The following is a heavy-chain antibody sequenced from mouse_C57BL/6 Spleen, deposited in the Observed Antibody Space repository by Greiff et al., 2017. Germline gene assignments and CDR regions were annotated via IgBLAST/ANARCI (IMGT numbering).Heavy chain of an antibody. CDR2: ISSGSSTL. V-gene: IGHV5-17*01. Sequence: EVQVVESGGGLVKPGGSLKLSCAASGFTFSDYGMHWVRQAPEKGLEWVAYISSGSSTLYYADTVKGRFTIPRDNAKNTLFLQMTSLRSEDTAMYYCARRDYGSSYGYFDVWGTGTTVTVSS. CDR1: GFTFSDYG. J-gene: IGHJ1*03. D-gene: IGHD1-1*01. CDR3: ARRDYGSSYGYFDV.